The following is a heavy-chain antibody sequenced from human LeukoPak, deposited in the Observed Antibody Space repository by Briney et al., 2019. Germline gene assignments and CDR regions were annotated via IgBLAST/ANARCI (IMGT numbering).Heavy chain of an antibody. V-gene: IGHV3-23*01. Sequence: PGGSLRLSCAASGFTFSSYAMSWVRQAPGKGLEWVSAISGSGGSTYYADPVKGRFTISRDNSKNTLYLQMNSLRAEDTAVYYCAKPLGGQDAFDIWGQGTMVTVSS. D-gene: IGHD2-15*01. CDR3: AKPLGGQDAFDI. CDR2: ISGSGGST. CDR1: GFTFSSYA. J-gene: IGHJ3*02.